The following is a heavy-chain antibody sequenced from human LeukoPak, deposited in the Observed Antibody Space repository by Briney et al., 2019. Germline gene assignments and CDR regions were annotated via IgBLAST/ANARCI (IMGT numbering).Heavy chain of an antibody. D-gene: IGHD3-22*01. J-gene: IGHJ4*02. CDR3: AREGGRTDDSAYYYRPHYYFDY. CDR2: IYHSGST. CDR1: GGSISSGGYY. V-gene: IGHV4-30-2*01. Sequence: PSQTLSLTCTVSGGSISSGGYYWSWIRQPPGKGLEWIGYIYHSGSTNYNPSLKSRVTISVDTSKNQFSLKLSSVTAADTAVYYCAREGGRTDDSAYYYRPHYYFDYWGQGTLVTISS.